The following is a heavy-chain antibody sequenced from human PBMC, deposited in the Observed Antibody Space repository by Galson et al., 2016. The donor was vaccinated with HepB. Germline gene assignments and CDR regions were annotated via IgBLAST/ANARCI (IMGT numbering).Heavy chain of an antibody. CDR3: ARERNIVATIPYYGMDV. D-gene: IGHD5-12*01. J-gene: IGHJ6*04. CDR2: IYTSGST. Sequence: LSLTCTVSGGSISNGVYYWSWIRQPAGKGLEWIGRIYTSGSTNYNPSLKSRVTISVDTSKNQFSLKLRSVTAADTAVYYCARERNIVATIPYYGMDVWGKGTTVTVSS. CDR1: GGSISNGVYY. V-gene: IGHV4-61*02.